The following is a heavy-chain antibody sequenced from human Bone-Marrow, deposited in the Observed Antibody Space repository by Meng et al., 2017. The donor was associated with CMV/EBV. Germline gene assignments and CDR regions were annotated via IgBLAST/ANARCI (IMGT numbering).Heavy chain of an antibody. Sequence: GGSLRLSCAASGFTFSSYGMYWVRQAPGKGLEWVAVIWYDGSNKYYADSVKGRFTISRDNSKNTLYLQMNSLRAEDTAVYYCARGNVLLWFGELPKGGWFDPWGQGTLVTVSS. CDR2: IWYDGSNK. J-gene: IGHJ5*02. D-gene: IGHD3-10*01. CDR1: GFTFSSYG. CDR3: ARGNVLLWFGELPKGGWFDP. V-gene: IGHV3-33*01.